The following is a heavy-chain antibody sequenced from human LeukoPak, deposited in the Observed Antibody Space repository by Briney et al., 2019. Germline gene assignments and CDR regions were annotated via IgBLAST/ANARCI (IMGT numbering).Heavy chain of an antibody. CDR3: ARDGLGSSYYY. CDR1: GFSISGYL. CDR2: INSDGSST. J-gene: IGHJ4*02. D-gene: IGHD4-11*01. V-gene: IGHV3-74*01. Sequence: GGSLRLSCAASGFSISGYLMHWVRQAPGKGLVWVSRINSDGSSTTYADSVKDRFTISRDNAKNTLYLQMSSLRADDTAVYYCARDGLGSSYYYWGQGTLVTVSS.